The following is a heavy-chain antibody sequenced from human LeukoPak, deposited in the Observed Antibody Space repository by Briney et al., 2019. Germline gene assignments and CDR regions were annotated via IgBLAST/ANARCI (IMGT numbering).Heavy chain of an antibody. V-gene: IGHV3-33*01. CDR3: ARVDWNYASRMLSY. J-gene: IGHJ4*02. CDR2: IWYDGSNK. Sequence: GGSLRLSCAASGFTFSTYGMHWVRQAPGKGLEWVALIWYDGSNKYYADSVKGRFTISRDNSKNTLYLQMNSLRAEDTAVYYCARVDWNYASRMLSYWGQGTLVTVSS. CDR1: GFTFSTYG. D-gene: IGHD1-7*01.